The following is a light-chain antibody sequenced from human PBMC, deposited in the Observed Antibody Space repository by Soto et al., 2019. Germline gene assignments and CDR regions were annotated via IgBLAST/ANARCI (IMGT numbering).Light chain of an antibody. CDR3: NSYRTVSTYV. V-gene: IGLV2-14*01. Sequence: QSALTQPASVSGSPGQSNTIAYTGTSSDIGGYNFVSWYQQHPGKAPKLLIYDVGNRPSGVSNRFSGSKSGNTASLTISGLQAEDEAHYYCNSYRTVSTYVFGTGTKLTVL. CDR1: SSDIGGYNF. J-gene: IGLJ1*01. CDR2: DVG.